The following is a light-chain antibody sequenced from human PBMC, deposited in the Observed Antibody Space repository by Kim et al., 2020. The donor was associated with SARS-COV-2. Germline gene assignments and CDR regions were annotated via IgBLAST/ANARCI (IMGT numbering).Light chain of an antibody. V-gene: IGLV10-54*02. CDR1: TPSVGRQR. CDR2: RNN. Sequence: ASLPCSGKTPSVGRQRAASQQQITGQPPTLLSYRNNKRPSGIPERFSSSLSGDTAPLTIPGLQAEDEADYYCSALDIGLRSWVFGGGTQLTVL. CDR3: SALDIGLRSWV. J-gene: IGLJ3*02.